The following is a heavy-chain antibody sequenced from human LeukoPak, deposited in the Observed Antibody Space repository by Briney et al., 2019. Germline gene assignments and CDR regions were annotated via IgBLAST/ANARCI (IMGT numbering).Heavy chain of an antibody. D-gene: IGHD6-13*01. J-gene: IGHJ4*02. CDR3: ARVRFPYPASAGLDY. CDR2: TYYRSKWHN. V-gene: IGHV6-1*01. CDR1: GDSVSSNSAA. Sequence: PSQTLSLTCAISGDSVSSNSAAWNWIRQSPSRGLEWLGRTYYRSKWHNDYAGSVKSRITINPDTSKNQFSLQLNSVTPEDTAVYYCARVRFPYPASAGLDYWGQGTLVTVSS.